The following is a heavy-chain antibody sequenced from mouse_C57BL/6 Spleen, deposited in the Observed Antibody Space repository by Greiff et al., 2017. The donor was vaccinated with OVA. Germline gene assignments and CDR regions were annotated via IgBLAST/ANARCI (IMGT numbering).Heavy chain of an antibody. Sequence: EVQLQQSGPELVKPGASVKISCKASGYTFTDYYMNWVKQSHGKSLEWIGDINPNNGGTSYNQKFKGKATLTVDKSSSTAYMELRSLTSEDSAVYYCARRGDYDAGYYAMDYWGQGTSVTVSS. D-gene: IGHD2-4*01. J-gene: IGHJ4*01. V-gene: IGHV1-26*01. CDR3: ARRGDYDAGYYAMDY. CDR2: INPNNGGT. CDR1: GYTFTDYY.